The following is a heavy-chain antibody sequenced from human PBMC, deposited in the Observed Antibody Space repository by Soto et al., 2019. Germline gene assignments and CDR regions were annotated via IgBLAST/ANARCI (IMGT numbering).Heavy chain of an antibody. J-gene: IGHJ5*02. CDR1: VGIFSSYS. D-gene: IGHD2-15*01. Sequence: SVKVSCKASVGIFSSYSLRWVRQAPGQGLEWMGGIIPIFCTANYAQKFQGRVTITADESTSTAYMELSSLRSEDTAAYYCARAPYCSGGSCYSRQGWFDHWGQGNLVTVSS. CDR3: ARAPYCSGGSCYSRQGWFDH. V-gene: IGHV1-69*13. CDR2: IIPIFCTA.